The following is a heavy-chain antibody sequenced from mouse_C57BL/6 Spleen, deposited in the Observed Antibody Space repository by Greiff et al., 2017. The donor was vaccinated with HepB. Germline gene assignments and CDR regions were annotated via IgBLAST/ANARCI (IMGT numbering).Heavy chain of an antibody. V-gene: IGHV3-6*01. Sequence: ESGPGLVKPSQSLSLTCSVTGYSITSGYYWNWIRQFPGNKLEWMGYISYDGSNNYNPSLKNRISITRDTSKNQFFLKLNSVTTEDTATYYCARETAYYSNYDAMDYWGQGTSVTVSS. CDR1: GYSITSGYY. CDR3: ARETAYYSNYDAMDY. CDR2: ISYDGSN. D-gene: IGHD2-5*01. J-gene: IGHJ4*01.